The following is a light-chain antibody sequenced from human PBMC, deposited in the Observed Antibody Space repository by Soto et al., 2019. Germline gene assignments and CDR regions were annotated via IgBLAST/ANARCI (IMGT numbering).Light chain of an antibody. CDR1: QSVLYSSNNKNY. Sequence: PNYLAVSLGERATINCKSSQSVLYSSNNKNYLAWYQQKPGQPPKLLIYWASTRESGVPDRFSGSGSGTDFTLTISSLQAEDVAVYYCQQYYSTPFTFGPGTKVAI. CDR2: WAS. V-gene: IGKV4-1*01. J-gene: IGKJ3*01. CDR3: QQYYSTPFT.